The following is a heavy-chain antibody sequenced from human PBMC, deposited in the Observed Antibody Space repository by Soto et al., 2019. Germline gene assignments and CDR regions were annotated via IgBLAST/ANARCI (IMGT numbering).Heavy chain of an antibody. CDR2: IRESGGSK. CDR3: AKDHVVVVPAASDAFDI. V-gene: IGHV3-23*01. J-gene: IGHJ3*02. CDR1: GFSFNAYW. Sequence: GGSLRLSCAASGFSFNAYWMSWVRQVPGKGLEWVSTIRESGGSKYYVDSVKGRFTISRDNSKNTLYLQMNSLRAEDTAVYYCAKDHVVVVPAASDAFDIWGQGTMVTVSS. D-gene: IGHD2-2*01.